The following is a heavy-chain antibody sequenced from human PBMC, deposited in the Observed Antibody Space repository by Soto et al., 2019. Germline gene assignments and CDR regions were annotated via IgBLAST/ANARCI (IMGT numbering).Heavy chain of an antibody. J-gene: IGHJ4*02. V-gene: IGHV4-59*01. Sequence: QVQLQESGPGLVKPSETLSLNCTVSGGPISSYYWSWIRQSPGKGLDWIGYIYYSGSTNYNPSRKSRVTISVDKSKNQFSLELSSVTAADTAVYYCARGSSGWPPRLDYWGQGTLVTVSS. D-gene: IGHD6-19*01. CDR3: ARGSSGWPPRLDY. CDR2: IYYSGST. CDR1: GGPISSYY.